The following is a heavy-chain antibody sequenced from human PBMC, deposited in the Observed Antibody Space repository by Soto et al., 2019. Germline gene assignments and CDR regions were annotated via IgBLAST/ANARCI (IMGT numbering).Heavy chain of an antibody. CDR3: ARLRRDGYKYDY. CDR2: IYYSGST. Sequence: QLQLQESGPGLVKPSETLSLTCTVSGGSISSSSYYWGWIRQPPGKGLEWIGSIYYSGSTYYNPPLKSLVTISVDTSKNQFSLKLSSVTAADTAVYYWARLRRDGYKYDYWGQGTLVTVSS. V-gene: IGHV4-39*01. CDR1: GGSISSSSYY. J-gene: IGHJ4*02. D-gene: IGHD5-12*01.